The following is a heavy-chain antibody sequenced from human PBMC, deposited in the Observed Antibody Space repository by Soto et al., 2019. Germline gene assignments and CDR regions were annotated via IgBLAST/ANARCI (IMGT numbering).Heavy chain of an antibody. Sequence: QVQLQESGPGLVKPSETLSLTCTVSGGSVSSGSYYWSWIRQPPGKGLEWIGYIYHSGSTNYNPSLQSRVTISVDTSKNQFSLSLTSVAAADTAVYYCARLSAAWFDPWGQGTLVTVAS. V-gene: IGHV4-61*01. CDR3: ARLSAAWFDP. CDR2: IYHSGST. CDR1: GGSVSSGSYY. D-gene: IGHD6-19*01. J-gene: IGHJ5*02.